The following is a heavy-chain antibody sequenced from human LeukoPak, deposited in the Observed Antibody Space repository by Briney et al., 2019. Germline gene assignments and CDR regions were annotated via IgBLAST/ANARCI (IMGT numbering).Heavy chain of an antibody. J-gene: IGHJ4*02. Sequence: ASVKVSCKASGYTFTSYYMHWVRQAPGQGLEWMGIINPSGGSTSYAQKFQGRVTMTRDTSKNQFSLKLSSVTAADTAVYYCARADYYGSRVYFDYWGQGTLVTVSS. CDR1: GYTFTSYY. CDR3: ARADYYGSRVYFDY. D-gene: IGHD3-10*01. CDR2: INPSGGST. V-gene: IGHV1-46*01.